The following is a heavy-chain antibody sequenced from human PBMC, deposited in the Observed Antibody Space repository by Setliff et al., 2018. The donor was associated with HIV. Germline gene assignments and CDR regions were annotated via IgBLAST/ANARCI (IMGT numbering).Heavy chain of an antibody. D-gene: IGHD6-13*01. J-gene: IGHJ6*03. CDR1: GGSFSGYY. CDR3: ARHRDPPGTSWIYYYYYMDL. Sequence: PSETLSLTCAVYGGSFSGYYWSWIRQPPGKGLEWIGEINHSGSTNYNPSLKSRVTISVDTSKNQFSLKLSSVTAADTAVYYCARHRDPPGTSWIYYYYYMDLWGEGTTVTVSS. V-gene: IGHV4-34*01. CDR2: INHSGST.